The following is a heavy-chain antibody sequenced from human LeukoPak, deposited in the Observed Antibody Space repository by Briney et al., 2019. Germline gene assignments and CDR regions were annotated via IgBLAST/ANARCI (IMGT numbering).Heavy chain of an antibody. CDR1: GGTFSSHA. J-gene: IGHJ6*04. V-gene: IGHV1-69*13. CDR3: ASHTGDSFRRYYYYGMDV. CDR2: IIPIFGTA. D-gene: IGHD7-27*01. Sequence: ASVKVSCKASGGTFSSHAISWVRQAPGQGLEWMGGIIPIFGTANYAQKFQGRVTITADESTSTAYMELSSLRSEDTAVYYCASHTGDSFRRYYYYGMDVWGKGTTVTVSS.